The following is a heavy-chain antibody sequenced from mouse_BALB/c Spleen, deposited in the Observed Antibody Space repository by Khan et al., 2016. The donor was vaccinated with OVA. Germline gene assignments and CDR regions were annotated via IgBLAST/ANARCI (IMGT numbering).Heavy chain of an antibody. CDR1: GYTFSSYW. D-gene: IGHD4-1*01. V-gene: IGHV1-9*01. CDR2: ILPGRGNI. Sequence: QVQLQQSGAELMKPGASVKISCKATGYTFSSYWIEWVKQRPGHGLEWIGEILPGRGNINYNEKFKGKATFTADTSSNISHMQLTSLQSEDSAVFFCASGTGATYGMDYWGQGTSVTVSS. CDR3: ASGTGATYGMDY. J-gene: IGHJ4*01.